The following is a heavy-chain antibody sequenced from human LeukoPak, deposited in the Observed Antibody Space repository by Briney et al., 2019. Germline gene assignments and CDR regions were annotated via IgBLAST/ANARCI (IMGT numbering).Heavy chain of an antibody. CDR2: INPNSGGT. D-gene: IGHD7-27*01. V-gene: IGHV1-2*02. Sequence: VASVKVSCKASGYTFTGYYMHWVRQAPGHGLEWMGWINPNSGGTNYAQKFQGRVTMTRDTSISTAYMELSRLRSDDTAVYYCAIPLLTGDPPFDYWGQGTLVTVSS. CDR1: GYTFTGYY. J-gene: IGHJ4*02. CDR3: AIPLLTGDPPFDY.